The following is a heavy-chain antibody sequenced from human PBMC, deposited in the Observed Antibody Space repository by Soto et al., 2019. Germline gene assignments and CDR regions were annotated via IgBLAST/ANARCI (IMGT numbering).Heavy chain of an antibody. V-gene: IGHV1-18*01. CDR2: ISAYNGNT. Sequence: QVQLVQSGAEVKKPGASVKVSCKASGYTFTSYGISWVRQAPGQGLEWMGWISAYNGNTNYAQKLQGRVTMTTDTSTSTAHMELRSLRSDDTAVYYCARDLALFIAAAGPQGDYWGQGTLVTVSS. CDR1: GYTFTSYG. CDR3: ARDLALFIAAAGPQGDY. D-gene: IGHD6-13*01. J-gene: IGHJ4*02.